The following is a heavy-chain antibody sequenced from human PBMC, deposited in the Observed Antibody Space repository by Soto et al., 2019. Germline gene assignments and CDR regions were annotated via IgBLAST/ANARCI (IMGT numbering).Heavy chain of an antibody. V-gene: IGHV3-21*01. J-gene: IGHJ6*02. D-gene: IGHD2-2*01. CDR1: GFTFSSYS. CDR2: ISSSSSYI. CDR3: ARVGEYQLLELPYYYYGMDV. Sequence: GGSLRLSCAASGFTFSSYSMNWVRQAPGKGLEWVSSISSSSSYIYYADSVKGRFTISRDNAKNSLYLQMNSLRAEDTAVYYCARVGEYQLLELPYYYYGMDVWGQGTTVTVSS.